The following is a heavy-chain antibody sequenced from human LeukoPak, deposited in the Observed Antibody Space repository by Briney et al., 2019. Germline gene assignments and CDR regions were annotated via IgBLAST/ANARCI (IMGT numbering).Heavy chain of an antibody. V-gene: IGHV3-53*01. J-gene: IGHJ3*02. Sequence: GGSLRLSCAASGFTVSSNYMSWVRQAPGKGPEWVSVIYSGGSTYYADSVKGRFTISRDNSKNTLYLQMNSLRAEDTAVYYCARESVVVTRVNAFDIWGQGTMVTVSS. CDR2: IYSGGST. CDR3: ARESVVVTRVNAFDI. CDR1: GFTVSSNY. D-gene: IGHD2-21*02.